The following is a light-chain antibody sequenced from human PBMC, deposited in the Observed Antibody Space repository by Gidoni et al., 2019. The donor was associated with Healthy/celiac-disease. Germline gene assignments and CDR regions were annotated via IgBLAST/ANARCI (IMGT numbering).Light chain of an antibody. CDR1: QDISNY. V-gene: IGKV1-33*01. Sequence: DIQMNKSPSSLSASVGDRVTITCQASQDISNYLNWYQQQPGKAPKLLIYDASNLETGVPSSFSGSGSGTDFTFTISSLQPEDIATYYCQQEDNLPPITFGQGTRLEIK. J-gene: IGKJ5*01. CDR2: DAS. CDR3: QQEDNLPPIT.